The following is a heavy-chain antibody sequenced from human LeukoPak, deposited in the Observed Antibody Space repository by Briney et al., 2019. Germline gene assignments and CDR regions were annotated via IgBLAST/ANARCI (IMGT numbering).Heavy chain of an antibody. V-gene: IGHV4-59*07. D-gene: IGHD1-26*01. J-gene: IGHJ4*02. Sequence: PSDTLSLPCTLSGGPIRGYYWRWIRQPPGKALEWIGFIFYSGSTNYNPSLKSRVTISVDASKNQFSLKLTSVTAADTAVYYCARGGASSLPFDYWGEGTLVTVSS. CDR3: ARGGASSLPFDY. CDR1: GGPIRGYY. CDR2: IFYSGST.